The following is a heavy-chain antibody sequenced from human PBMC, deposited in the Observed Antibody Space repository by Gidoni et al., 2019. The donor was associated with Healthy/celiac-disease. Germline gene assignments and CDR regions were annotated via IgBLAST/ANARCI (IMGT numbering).Heavy chain of an antibody. CDR3: AKDRYYGSGSSLYYYYYGMDV. Sequence: EVQLVESGGGLVQPGRSLRLSCAASGFTFDDYAMHWVRQAPGKGLEWVSGISWNSGSIGYADSVKGRFTISRDNAKNSLYLQMNSLRAEDTALYYCAKDRYYGSGSSLYYYYYGMDVWGQGTTVTVSS. D-gene: IGHD3-10*01. J-gene: IGHJ6*02. CDR2: ISWNSGSI. V-gene: IGHV3-9*01. CDR1: GFTFDDYA.